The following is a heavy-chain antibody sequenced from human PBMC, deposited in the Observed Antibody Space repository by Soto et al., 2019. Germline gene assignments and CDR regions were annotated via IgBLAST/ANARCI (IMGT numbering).Heavy chain of an antibody. CDR3: ARRGILASPDPISARQGYYYYGMDV. Sequence: RGESLKISCKGSGYSFTSYWIGWVRQMPGKGLEWMGIIYPGDSDTRYSPSFQGQVTISADKSISTAYLHWSSLKASDTAMYYCARRGILASPDPISARQGYYYYGMDVWGQGTTVAVSS. D-gene: IGHD6-6*01. V-gene: IGHV5-51*01. J-gene: IGHJ6*02. CDR1: GYSFTSYW. CDR2: IYPGDSDT.